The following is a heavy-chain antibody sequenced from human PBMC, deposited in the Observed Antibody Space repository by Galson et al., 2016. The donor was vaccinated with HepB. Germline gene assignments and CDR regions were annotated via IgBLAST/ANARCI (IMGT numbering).Heavy chain of an antibody. V-gene: IGHV4-39*01. CDR1: GGSISSSGYY. J-gene: IGHJ6*02. CDR3: ARRGPTYYYGMDV. CDR2: IYLSGST. D-gene: IGHD3-10*01. Sequence: SETLSLTCTVSGGSISSSGYYWGWIRQPPGKGLEWIGSIYLSGSTYYNPSLKSRVTISVDTSKTQFSLKLSSVTAADTAVYFCARRGPTYYYGMDVWGQGTTVTVSS.